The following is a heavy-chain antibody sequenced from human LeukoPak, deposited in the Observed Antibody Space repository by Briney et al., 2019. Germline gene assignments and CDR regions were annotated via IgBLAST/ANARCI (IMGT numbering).Heavy chain of an antibody. V-gene: IGHV4-61*05. CDR1: GGSISSSSYY. J-gene: IGHJ5*02. CDR2: IYYSGST. D-gene: IGHD3-10*02. CDR3: AGRRPVLNWFDP. Sequence: SETLSLTCTVSGGSISSSSYYWGWIRQPPGKGLEWIGYIYYSGSTNYNPSLKSRVTISVDTSKNQFSLKLSSVTAADTAVYYCAGRRPVLNWFDPWGQGTLVTVSS.